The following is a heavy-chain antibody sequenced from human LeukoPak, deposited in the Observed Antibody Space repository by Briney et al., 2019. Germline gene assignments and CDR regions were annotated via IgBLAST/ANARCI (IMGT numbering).Heavy chain of an antibody. J-gene: IGHJ4*02. Sequence: GGSLRLSCAASGFTFSSYSMKWVRQAPGKGLEWVSFISSSSSYIYYADSVKGRFTISRDNAKSSLYLQMNSLGAEDTAVYYCAIGGSVGNDWGQGTLVTVSS. CDR3: AIGGSVGND. CDR1: GFTFSSYS. V-gene: IGHV3-21*01. D-gene: IGHD1-1*01. CDR2: ISSSSSYI.